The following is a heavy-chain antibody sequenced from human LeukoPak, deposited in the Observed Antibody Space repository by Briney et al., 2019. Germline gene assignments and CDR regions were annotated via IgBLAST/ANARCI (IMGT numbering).Heavy chain of an antibody. J-gene: IGHJ4*02. CDR2: TGGSGGST. CDR1: GFTFSSYA. Sequence: GGSLRLSCAASGFTFSSYAMSWVRQAPGKGLEWVSATGGSGGSTCYADSVKGRFTISRDNSKNTLYLQMNSLRAEDTAVYYCAKGFVVVPAAPFDYWGQGTLVTVSS. V-gene: IGHV3-23*01. CDR3: AKGFVVVPAAPFDY. D-gene: IGHD2-2*01.